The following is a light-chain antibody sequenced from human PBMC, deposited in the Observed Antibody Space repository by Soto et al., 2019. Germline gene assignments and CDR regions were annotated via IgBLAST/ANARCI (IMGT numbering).Light chain of an antibody. J-gene: IGKJ4*01. CDR3: QQYNS. V-gene: IGKV1-5*01. CDR2: DAS. CDR1: QSISSW. Sequence: DIQMTQSPSTLSASVGDRVTITCRASQSISSWLAWYQQKPGKAPKLLIYDASSLESGVPSRFSGSGSGTEFTLTISSLQPDDFATDYCQQYNSFGGGTQVDIK.